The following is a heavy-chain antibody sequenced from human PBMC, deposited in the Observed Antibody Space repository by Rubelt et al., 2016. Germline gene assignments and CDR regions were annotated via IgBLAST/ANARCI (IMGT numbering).Heavy chain of an antibody. J-gene: IGHJ4*02. CDR1: GYSISSGYY. CDR3: ARDHSSGWYLEGFFDY. V-gene: IGHV4-38-2*02. CDR2: IYHSGRP. Sequence: QVQLQESGPGLVKPSETLSLTCTVSGYSISSGYYWGWIRQPPGKGLEWIGSIYHSGRPYYNPSLKSRVTISVDTSKNQFSLKLSSVTAADTAVYYCARDHSSGWYLEGFFDYWGQGTLVTVSS. D-gene: IGHD6-19*01.